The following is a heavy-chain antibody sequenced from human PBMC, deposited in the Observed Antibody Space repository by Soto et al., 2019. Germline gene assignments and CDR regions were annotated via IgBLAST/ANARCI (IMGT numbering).Heavy chain of an antibody. CDR2: IYYTGST. CDR1: GGSVSTGSYY. D-gene: IGHD2-15*01. CDR3: ARHEARGAYNYFDP. J-gene: IGHJ5*02. V-gene: IGHV4-61*01. Sequence: QVHLQESGPGLVKPSETLSLTCTVSGGSVSTGSYYWSWIRQPPGKGLEWIAYIYYTGSTSYNPSLKSRVTIPVDTSKNQFSLKLSSVTAADTAVYYCARHEARGAYNYFDPWGQGTLVTVSS.